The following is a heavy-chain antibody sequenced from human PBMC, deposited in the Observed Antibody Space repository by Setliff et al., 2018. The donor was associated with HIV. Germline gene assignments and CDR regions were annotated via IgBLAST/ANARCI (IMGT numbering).Heavy chain of an antibody. CDR2: IYPNTGGT. J-gene: IGHJ4*02. V-gene: IGHV1-2*02. D-gene: IGHD3-16*01. Sequence: SVKVSCKASGYTFTDYYIHWVRQAPGQGLEWMGWIYPNTGGTNYAQKFRGRVTLTRDTSINTAYMELSRLTSDDTAVYYCARWQEAYSYYFDSWGQGTLVTVSS. CDR1: GYTFTDYY. CDR3: ARWQEAYSYYFDS.